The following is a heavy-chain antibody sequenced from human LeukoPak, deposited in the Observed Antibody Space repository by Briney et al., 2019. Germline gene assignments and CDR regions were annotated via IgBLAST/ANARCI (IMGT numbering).Heavy chain of an antibody. J-gene: IGHJ4*02. Sequence: ASVKVSCKASGYTFTSYYMHWVRQAPGQGLEWMGWINPNSGGTNYAQKFQGRVTMTRDTSISTAYMELSRLRSDDTAVYYCARAGLDYYDSSGYYYGYWGQGTLVTVSS. CDR1: GYTFTSYY. CDR2: INPNSGGT. CDR3: ARAGLDYYDSSGYYYGY. D-gene: IGHD3-22*01. V-gene: IGHV1-2*02.